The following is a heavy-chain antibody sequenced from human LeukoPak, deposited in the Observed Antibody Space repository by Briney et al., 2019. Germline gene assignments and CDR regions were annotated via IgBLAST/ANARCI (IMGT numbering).Heavy chain of an antibody. J-gene: IGHJ4*02. CDR2: IYYTGST. D-gene: IGHD3-22*01. V-gene: IGHV4-59*02. Sequence: KPSETPSPTCTVPGGSVSSYYWSWIRQPPGKGTEWIGYIYYTGSTNNNPSLKSRVTISVDTSKNQFSLKLSSVTAADTAVYYCARSSESYDRSGYYSYYFDYWGQGTLVTVSS. CDR3: ARSSESYDRSGYYSYYFDY. CDR1: GGSVSSYY.